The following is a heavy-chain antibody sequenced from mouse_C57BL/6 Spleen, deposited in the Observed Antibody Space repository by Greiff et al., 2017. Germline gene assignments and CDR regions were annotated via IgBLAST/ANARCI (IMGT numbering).Heavy chain of an antibody. CDR2: IRSKSNNYAT. CDR3: VRHDGYSLVFDV. D-gene: IGHD2-3*01. V-gene: IGHV10-1*01. CDR1: GFSFNTYA. J-gene: IGHJ1*03. Sequence: GGGLVQPKGSLKLSCAASGFSFNTYAMNWVRQAPGKGLEWVARIRSKSNNYATYYADSVKDRFTISRDDSESMLYLQMNNLKTEDTAMYYCVRHDGYSLVFDVWGTGTTVTVSS.